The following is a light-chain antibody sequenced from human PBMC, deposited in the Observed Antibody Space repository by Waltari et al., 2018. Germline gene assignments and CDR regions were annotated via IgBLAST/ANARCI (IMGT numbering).Light chain of an antibody. V-gene: IGLV2-8*01. J-gene: IGLJ3*02. CDR1: SGDVVSY. Sequence: QSALTQPPSASGSPRQSITISCTATSGDVVSYVSWYQQHPGRAPKVLIFEVTKRPSGVPHRFSGSGSGNTASLTVSGLQAEDEADYYCSTYAGNDKLVFGGGTKVTVL. CDR3: STYAGNDKLV. CDR2: EVT.